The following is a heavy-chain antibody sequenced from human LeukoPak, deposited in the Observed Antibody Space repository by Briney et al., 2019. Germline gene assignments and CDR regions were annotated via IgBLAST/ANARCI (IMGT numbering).Heavy chain of an antibody. Sequence: SETLSLTCAVSGGSFSGYYWTWIRQPPGKGLEWIGEINHSGSANYNPSLKSRVTISLDTSKNQFSLKLSSVTAADTAVYYCAGNSAYYYDSSGHKRQVDYWGQGTLVTVSS. V-gene: IGHV4-34*01. CDR2: INHSGSA. D-gene: IGHD3-22*01. CDR1: GGSFSGYY. J-gene: IGHJ4*02. CDR3: AGNSAYYYDSSGHKRQVDY.